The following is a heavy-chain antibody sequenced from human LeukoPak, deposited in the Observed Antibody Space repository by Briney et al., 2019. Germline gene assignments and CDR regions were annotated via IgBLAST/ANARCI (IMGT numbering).Heavy chain of an antibody. CDR1: GFTFSTYA. CDR2: INGNDEST. CDR3: VKGPSASVWSYTDY. V-gene: IGHV3-23*01. Sequence: PGGSLRLSCAASGFTFSTYAMNWVRQAPGKGLEWVSAINGNDESTHYADSVKGRFTISRDNSKNTLFLQMNSQRAEDTAVYYCVKGPSASVWSYTDYWGQGTLVTVSS. J-gene: IGHJ4*02. D-gene: IGHD3-16*01.